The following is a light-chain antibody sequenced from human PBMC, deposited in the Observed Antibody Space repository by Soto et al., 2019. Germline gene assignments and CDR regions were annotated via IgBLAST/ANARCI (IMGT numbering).Light chain of an antibody. V-gene: IGKV1-39*01. CDR2: AAS. J-gene: IGKJ1*01. CDR3: QQSYSTPRT. CDR1: QSISSY. Sequence: EIQITQSPSSLSASVGDRVTITCRASQSISSYLNWYQQKPGKAPKLLIYAASSLQSGVPSRFSGSGSGTDFTLTISSLQPEDFATCYCQQSYSTPRTFGKGTKVDIK.